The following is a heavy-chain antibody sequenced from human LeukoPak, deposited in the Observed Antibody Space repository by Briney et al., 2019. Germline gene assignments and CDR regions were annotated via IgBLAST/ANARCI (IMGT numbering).Heavy chain of an antibody. V-gene: IGHV4-34*01. CDR3: ARDRGVGAPDDAFDI. D-gene: IGHD1-26*01. Sequence: PSETLSLTCAVYGESFKDYYWNWIRQPPGKGLEWIGEINHSGSSNYNPSLKSRVTMSVDTSKNQFSLKLSSVTAADTAVYYCARDRGVGAPDDAFDIWGQGTMVTVSS. CDR2: INHSGSS. J-gene: IGHJ3*02. CDR1: GESFKDYY.